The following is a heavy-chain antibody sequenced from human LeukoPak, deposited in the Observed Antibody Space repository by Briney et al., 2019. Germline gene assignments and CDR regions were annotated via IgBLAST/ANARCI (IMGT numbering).Heavy chain of an antibody. CDR1: GYSISSGYY. CDR3: ARVELTILRGVIIEGWFDP. CDR2: LFHSGST. J-gene: IGHJ5*02. D-gene: IGHD3-10*01. Sequence: PSETLSLTCTASGYSISSGYYWGWIRQPPGKGLEWIGSLFHSGSTYYNPSLKSRVTISVDTSKNQFSLKLSSVTAPDTAVYYCARVELTILRGVIIEGWFDPWGQGTLVTVSS. V-gene: IGHV4-38-2*02.